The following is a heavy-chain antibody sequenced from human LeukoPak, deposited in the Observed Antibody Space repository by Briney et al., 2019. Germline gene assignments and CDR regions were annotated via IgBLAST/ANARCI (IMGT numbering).Heavy chain of an antibody. CDR2: INPNSGGT. D-gene: IGHD1-7*01. J-gene: IGHJ4*02. Sequence: ASVKVSCKASGYTFTGYYMHWVRQAPGQGLEWMGWINPNSGGTNYAQKFQGRVTMTRDTSISTAYMELSRLRSDDAAVYYCARDRSGTGLFDYWGQGTLVTVSS. CDR3: ARDRSGTGLFDY. V-gene: IGHV1-2*02. CDR1: GYTFTGYY.